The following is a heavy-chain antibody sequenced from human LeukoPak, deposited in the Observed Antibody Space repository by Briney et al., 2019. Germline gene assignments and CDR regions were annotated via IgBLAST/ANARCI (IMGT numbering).Heavy chain of an antibody. CDR2: MNPNSGNT. CDR1: GGTFSSYA. Sequence: ASVKVSCKTSGGTFSSYAISWVRQATGQGLEWMGWMNPNSGNTGYAQKFQGRVTMTRNTSISTAYMELSSLRSEDTAVYYCATRAGCGGDCYSFYYWGQGTLVTVSS. J-gene: IGHJ4*02. V-gene: IGHV1-8*02. CDR3: ATRAGCGGDCYSFYY. D-gene: IGHD2-21*02.